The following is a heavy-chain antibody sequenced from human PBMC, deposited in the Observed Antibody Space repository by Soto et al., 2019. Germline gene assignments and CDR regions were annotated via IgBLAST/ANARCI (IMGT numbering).Heavy chain of an antibody. CDR3: ARAGYYSGGLDAFDI. CDR1: GSTFRSFS. D-gene: IGHD3-10*01. V-gene: IGHV3-48*01. Sequence: GGSLRLSCAASGSTFRSFSMNWVRQAPGKGLEWLSYISTGSGTRYFADSVKGRSTISRDNAKNSLYLQMNSLRADDTAVYYRARAGYYSGGLDAFDIWGQGTMVTVSS. J-gene: IGHJ3*02. CDR2: ISTGSGTR.